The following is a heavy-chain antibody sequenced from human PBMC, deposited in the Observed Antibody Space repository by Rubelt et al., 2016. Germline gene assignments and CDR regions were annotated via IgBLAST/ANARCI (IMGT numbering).Heavy chain of an antibody. Sequence: QLQLQESGPGLVKPSETLSLTCTVSGGSISSSSYYWGWIRQPPGKGLEWIGEIYHSGSTNYNPSLKRRVTISVDKSKNQFSLKLSSVTAADTAVYYCASREWPRLSRWSFDYWGQGTLVTVSS. J-gene: IGHJ4*02. CDR2: IYHSGST. V-gene: IGHV4-39*07. CDR1: GGSISSSSYY. CDR3: ASREWPRLSRWSFDY. D-gene: IGHD2-15*01.